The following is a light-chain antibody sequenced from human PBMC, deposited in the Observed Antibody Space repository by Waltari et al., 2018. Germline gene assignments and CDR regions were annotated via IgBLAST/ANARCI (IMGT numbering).Light chain of an antibody. Sequence: DIQMPQSPSTLSASVGDRVTITCRASQSMSNWLAWYQQKPGKAPKVLIYKSFTLQSGVPSRVSGSGSETEFILTISSLQPDDFATYYCQQYNIWPYTFGQGTTLEI. CDR3: QQYNIWPYT. V-gene: IGKV1-5*03. J-gene: IGKJ2*01. CDR2: KSF. CDR1: QSMSNW.